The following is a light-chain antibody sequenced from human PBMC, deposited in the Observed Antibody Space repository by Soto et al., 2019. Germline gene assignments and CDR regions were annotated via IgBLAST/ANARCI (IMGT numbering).Light chain of an antibody. CDR3: SSYTSSSGYV. Sequence: QSALTQPASVSGSPGQSITISCTGTSSDVGGYNYVSWYQQHPGKAPELMIYEVSNRPSGVSNRFSGSKSGNTASLTISGLQAEDEADYYCSSYTSSSGYVFGTGTKLTVL. CDR1: SSDVGGYNY. V-gene: IGLV2-14*01. J-gene: IGLJ1*01. CDR2: EVS.